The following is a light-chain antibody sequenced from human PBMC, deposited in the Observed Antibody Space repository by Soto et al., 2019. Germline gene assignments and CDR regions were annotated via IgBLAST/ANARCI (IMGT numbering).Light chain of an antibody. CDR3: SSYASSSIYV. V-gene: IGLV2-14*02. CDR2: EVS. CDR1: SSDVGSYNL. J-gene: IGLJ1*01. Sequence: QSVLTQPASVSGSPGQSITISCTGTSSDVGSYNLVSWYQQHPGKAPKPMIYEVSKRPSGVSNRFSGSKSGNTASLTISGLQAEDEADYYCSSYASSSIYVFGTGTKVTVL.